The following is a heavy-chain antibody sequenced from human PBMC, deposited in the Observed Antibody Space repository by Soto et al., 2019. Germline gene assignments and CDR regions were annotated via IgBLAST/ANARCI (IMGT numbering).Heavy chain of an antibody. D-gene: IGHD4-17*01. CDR2: IYSGGDT. CDR3: ARNIPVTTLGY. J-gene: IGHJ4*02. CDR1: GFSVSNNY. Sequence: EVQLVESGGGLVQPGGSLRLSCAASGFSVSNNYMSWVRQAPGKGLECVSLIYSGGDTYYVDSVKGRFSISRDNSKNTLYLQMNSLRAEDSAVYYCARNIPVTTLGYWGQGTVVTVAS. V-gene: IGHV3-66*01.